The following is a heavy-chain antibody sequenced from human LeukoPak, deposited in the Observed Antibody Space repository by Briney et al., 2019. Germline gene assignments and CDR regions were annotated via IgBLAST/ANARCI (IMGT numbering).Heavy chain of an antibody. D-gene: IGHD3/OR15-3a*01. V-gene: IGHV3-11*05. CDR1: GFAFSDYY. Sequence: GGSLRLSCAASGFAFSDYYMIWIRQAPGKGLEWLGYISGSGSFTNYADSVKGRFNISRDNAKESVYLQMNSLRAEDTALYYCARDLSWRTGSLDYWGQGTVVTVSS. CDR2: ISGSGSFT. J-gene: IGHJ4*02. CDR3: ARDLSWRTGSLDY.